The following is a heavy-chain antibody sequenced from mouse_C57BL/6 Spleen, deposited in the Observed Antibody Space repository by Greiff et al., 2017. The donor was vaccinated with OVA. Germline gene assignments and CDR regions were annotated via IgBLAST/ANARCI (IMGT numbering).Heavy chain of an antibody. CDR2: IDPSDSYT. Sequence: QVQLQQPGAELVKPGASVKLSCKASGYTFTSYWMQWVKQRPGQGLEWIGEIDPSDSYTNYNQKFKGKATLTVDTSSSTAYMQLSSLTSEDSAVYYCAREGDYYGSSYGYWGQGTTLTVSS. D-gene: IGHD1-1*01. CDR1: GYTFTSYW. J-gene: IGHJ2*01. V-gene: IGHV1-50*01. CDR3: AREGDYYGSSYGY.